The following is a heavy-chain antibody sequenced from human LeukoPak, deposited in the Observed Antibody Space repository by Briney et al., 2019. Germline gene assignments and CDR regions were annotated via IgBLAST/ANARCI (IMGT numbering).Heavy chain of an antibody. J-gene: IGHJ4*02. Sequence: ASVKVSCKTSGYTFASYGITWVRQAPGQGLEWMGWISGYNGNTNFAQRFQGRVSLTTHTSATTAYMELRSLTSDDTAVYYCAKDYSGSGNVHFEHWGQGTLVTVSS. CDR3: AKDYSGSGNVHFEH. D-gene: IGHD3-10*01. CDR1: GYTFASYG. CDR2: ISGYNGNT. V-gene: IGHV1-18*01.